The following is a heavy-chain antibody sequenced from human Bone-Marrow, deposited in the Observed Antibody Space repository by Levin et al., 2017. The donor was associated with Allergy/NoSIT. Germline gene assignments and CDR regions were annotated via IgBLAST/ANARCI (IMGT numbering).Heavy chain of an antibody. CDR3: ARDATGWIRLNYYFYMDV. J-gene: IGHJ6*03. CDR1: GGSITSSNW. V-gene: IGHV4-4*02. CDR2: IYHSGST. D-gene: IGHD6-19*01. Sequence: ASETLSLTCAVSGGSITSSNWWSWVRQSPGMGLEWIGEIYHSGSTNYNPSLKSRVTISVDKSKNQFSLKLTSVTAADTAVYYCARDATGWIRLNYYFYMDVWGKGTTVTVSS.